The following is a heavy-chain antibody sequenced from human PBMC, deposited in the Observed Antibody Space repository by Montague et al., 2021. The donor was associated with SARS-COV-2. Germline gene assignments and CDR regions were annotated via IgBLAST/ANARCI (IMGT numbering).Heavy chain of an antibody. CDR2: INWNSGTR. CDR1: GFIYDDYA. V-gene: IGHV3-9*01. CDR3: VKDIGAGFITRVSFEG. Sequence: SRRLSCEASGFIYDDYAMHWVRQAPGKGLEWVSGINWNSGTRAYADSVKGRFTISRDNTKRSLYLQMNSLTTDDTAFYYCVKDIGAGFITRVSFEGWGQGILVTVSS. D-gene: IGHD1-20*01. J-gene: IGHJ4*02.